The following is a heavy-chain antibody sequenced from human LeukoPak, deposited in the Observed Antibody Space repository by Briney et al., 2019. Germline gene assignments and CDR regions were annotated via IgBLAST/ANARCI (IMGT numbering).Heavy chain of an antibody. CDR3: ATAPIAVAGKVDY. CDR2: ISTDGHDN. V-gene: IGHV3-30*04. Sequence: PGGSLRLSCAASGFTFSSYPMHWVRQVPGKGLEWLVVISTDGHDNHYADSVKGRFTISRDNAKNSLYLQMNSLRAEDTAVYYCATAPIAVAGKVDYWGQGTLVTVSS. D-gene: IGHD6-19*01. CDR1: GFTFSSYP. J-gene: IGHJ4*02.